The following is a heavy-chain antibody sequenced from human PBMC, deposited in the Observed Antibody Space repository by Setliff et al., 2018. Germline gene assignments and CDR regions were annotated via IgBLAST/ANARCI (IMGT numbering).Heavy chain of an antibody. CDR1: GFTFSNYY. V-gene: IGHV3-11*01. Sequence: GGSLRLSCAASGFTFSNYYMIWIRQAPGKGLEWISYIHDSGNPTYYADSVKGRFTVSRDKAKNSLYLQMTSLRAADTAIYYCAKGGYGGCHYFDYWGQGTLVTVSS. D-gene: IGHD5-18*01. CDR3: AKGGYGGCHYFDY. J-gene: IGHJ4*02. CDR2: IHDSGNPT.